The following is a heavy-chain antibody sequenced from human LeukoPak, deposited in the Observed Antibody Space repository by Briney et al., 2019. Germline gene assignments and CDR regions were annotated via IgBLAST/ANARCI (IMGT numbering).Heavy chain of an antibody. V-gene: IGHV3-74*01. Sequence: GGSLRLSCAASGFTFSNYWMHWVRQAPGKGLVWVSRINGDGSRTIYADSAKGRFTISRDNAKHTLYLQMNSLRVDDTAVYYCTRAGQAYGLDHWGQGNLVTVSS. CDR2: INGDGSRT. CDR3: TRAGQAYGLDH. CDR1: GFTFSNYW. D-gene: IGHD3-10*01. J-gene: IGHJ4*02.